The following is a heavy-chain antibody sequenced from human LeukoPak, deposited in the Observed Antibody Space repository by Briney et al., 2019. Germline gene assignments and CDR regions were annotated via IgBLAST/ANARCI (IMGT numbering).Heavy chain of an antibody. J-gene: IGHJ4*02. CDR3: AKDPTMVRGPTFDY. CDR2: ISGSGGST. Sequence: GRSLRLSCAASGFTFNTYTMNWVRQAPGKGLEWVSAISGSGGSTYYADSVKGRFTISRDNSKNTLYLQMNSLRAEDTAVYYCAKDPTMVRGPTFDYWGQGTLVTVSS. CDR1: GFTFNTYT. V-gene: IGHV3-23*01. D-gene: IGHD3-10*01.